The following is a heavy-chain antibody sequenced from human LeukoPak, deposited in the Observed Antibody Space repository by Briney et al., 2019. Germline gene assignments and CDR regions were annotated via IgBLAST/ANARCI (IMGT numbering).Heavy chain of an antibody. CDR2: INPNSGGT. CDR3: ARGVLVGASDY. J-gene: IGHJ4*02. D-gene: IGHD1-26*01. V-gene: IGHV1-2*02. Sequence: MGWINPNSGGTNYAQKFQGRVTMTRDTSISTAYMELSRLRSDDTAVYYCARGVLVGASDYWGQGTLVTVSS.